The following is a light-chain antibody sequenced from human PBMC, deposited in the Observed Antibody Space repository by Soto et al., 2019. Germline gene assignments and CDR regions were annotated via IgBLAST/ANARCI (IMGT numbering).Light chain of an antibody. CDR1: QSVTRL. J-gene: IGKJ2*01. V-gene: IGKV3-15*01. CDR3: QQYNDWPPYT. CDR2: GAS. Sequence: EIVMTQSPGTLSVSPGERATLSCRASQSVTRLLAWYQHKPGQAPRLLIYGASTRATGIPARFSGRGSGTECTLTISSLESEDSAVYYCQQYNDWPPYTFGHGTKLEIK.